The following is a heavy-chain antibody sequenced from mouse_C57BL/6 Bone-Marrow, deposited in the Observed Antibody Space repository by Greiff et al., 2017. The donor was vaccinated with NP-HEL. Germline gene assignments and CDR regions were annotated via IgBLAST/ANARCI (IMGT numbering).Heavy chain of an antibody. Sequence: VKLMESDAELVKPGASVKISCKVSGYTFTDHTIHWMKQRPEQGLEWIGYIYPRDGSTKYNEKFKGKATLTADKSSSTAYMQLNSLTSEDSAVYFCATKKTGKGGDYWGQGTTLTVSS. V-gene: IGHV1-78*01. CDR3: ATKKTGKGGDY. D-gene: IGHD4-1*01. J-gene: IGHJ2*01. CDR2: IYPRDGST. CDR1: GYTFTDHT.